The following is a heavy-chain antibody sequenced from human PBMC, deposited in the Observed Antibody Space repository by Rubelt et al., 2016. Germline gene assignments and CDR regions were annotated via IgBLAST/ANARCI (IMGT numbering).Heavy chain of an antibody. J-gene: IGHJ4*02. Sequence: EVQLVESGGGLVQPGGPLRLSCAASGFTFSSYTMNWVRQAPGKGLEWVSSISSSSSYIYYADSVKGRFTISRDNAKNSRYLQMNRLRAEETAVYYCARGAPGGYYGGNSDYWGQGTLVTVSS. V-gene: IGHV3-21*01. CDR1: GFTFSSYT. D-gene: IGHD4-23*01. CDR2: ISSSSSYI. CDR3: ARGAPGGYYGGNSDY.